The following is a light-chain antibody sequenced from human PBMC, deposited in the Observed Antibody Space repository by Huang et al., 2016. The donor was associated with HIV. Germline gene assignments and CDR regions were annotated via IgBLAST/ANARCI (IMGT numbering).Light chain of an antibody. J-gene: IGKJ4*01. CDR2: DSS. V-gene: IGKV3D-20*01. CDR3: HQYGSSPLT. Sequence: EIVLTRSPATLSLSPGERATLSCGASQSVTNNYLAWYQQKPGLAPRLLIYDSSTRAPGIPDRFSGSGSGTDFTLTINRLEPEDFALYYCHQYGSSPLTFGGGTKVEIK. CDR1: QSVTNNY.